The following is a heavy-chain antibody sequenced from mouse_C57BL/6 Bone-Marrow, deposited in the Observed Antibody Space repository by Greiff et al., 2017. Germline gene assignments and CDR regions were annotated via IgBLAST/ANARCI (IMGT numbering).Heavy chain of an antibody. CDR3: ARSGPLGRSFDY. J-gene: IGHJ2*01. CDR2: IYPTSGRT. Sequence: QVQLQQPGAELVKPGASVKMSCKASGYTFTSYWITWVKQRPGQGLEWIGDIYPTSGRTNYNEKFKSKAILTVDNSSNTAYMQLSSLKSEDSAVFYCARSGPLGRSFDYWGQGTTLTVSS. D-gene: IGHD4-1*01. CDR1: GYTFTSYW. V-gene: IGHV1-55*01.